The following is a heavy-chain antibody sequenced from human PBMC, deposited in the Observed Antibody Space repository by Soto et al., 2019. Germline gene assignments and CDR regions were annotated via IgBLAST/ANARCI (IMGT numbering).Heavy chain of an antibody. J-gene: IGHJ6*02. D-gene: IGHD5-12*01. V-gene: IGHV4-61*01. CDR1: GGSVSSGSYY. CDR2: IYYSGST. CDR3: ARVGGYSGYDSDRNYYYYGMDV. Sequence: ETLSLTCTVSGGSVSSGSYYWSWIRQPPGKGLEWIGYIYYSGSTNYNPSLKSRVTISVDTSKNQFSLKLSSVTAADTAVYYCARVGGYSGYDSDRNYYYYGMDVWGQGTTVTVSS.